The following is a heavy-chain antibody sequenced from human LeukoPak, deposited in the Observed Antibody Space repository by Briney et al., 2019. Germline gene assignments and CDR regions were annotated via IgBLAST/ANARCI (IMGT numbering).Heavy chain of an antibody. CDR3: ARRGYNYGYGDY. J-gene: IGHJ4*02. D-gene: IGHD5-18*01. Sequence: GGSLRLSCAASGFTFSSYEMNWVRQAPGKGLEWISYISGSGTTIYYADSVKGRFTISRDNAKNSLYPQMNSLRAEDTAVYYCARRGYNYGYGDYWGQGTLVTVSS. CDR2: ISGSGTTI. CDR1: GFTFSSYE. V-gene: IGHV3-48*03.